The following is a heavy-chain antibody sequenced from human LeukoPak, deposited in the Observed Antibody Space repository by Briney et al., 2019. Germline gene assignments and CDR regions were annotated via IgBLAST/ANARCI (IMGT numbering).Heavy chain of an antibody. Sequence: PGGSLRLSCAASGFTFSSHSMNWVRQAPGKGLEWVSYISSSSNTIYYSDSVRGRFTISRDNAKNSLYLQMNSLRAEDTAVYYCARDGYSYGYLVPPTRLDVWGQGTTVTVSS. J-gene: IGHJ6*02. CDR3: ARDGYSYGYLVPPTRLDV. V-gene: IGHV3-48*04. D-gene: IGHD5-18*01. CDR2: ISSSSNTI. CDR1: GFTFSSHS.